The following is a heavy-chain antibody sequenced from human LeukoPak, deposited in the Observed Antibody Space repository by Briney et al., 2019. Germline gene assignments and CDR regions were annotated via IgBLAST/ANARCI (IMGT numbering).Heavy chain of an antibody. D-gene: IGHD3-10*02. CDR1: GFTFNTYV. V-gene: IGHV3-23*01. Sequence: GGSLRLSCVASGFTFNTYVMSWVRQAPGKGLEWVSAVSGSGGTTHYADSVKGRFTISRDNSKNTMYLQMNSLRAEDTAVYLCIKVIMFAFDIWGQETMVTVSS. J-gene: IGHJ3*02. CDR2: VSGSGGTT. CDR3: IKVIMFAFDI.